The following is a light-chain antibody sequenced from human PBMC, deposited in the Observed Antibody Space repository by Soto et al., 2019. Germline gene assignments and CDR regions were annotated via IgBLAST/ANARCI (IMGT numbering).Light chain of an antibody. CDR1: QGISSY. V-gene: IGKV1D-8*02. J-gene: IGKJ1*01. Sequence: AIRMTQSPSFLSASTGDRVTISCRMSQGISSYLAWYQKKPGKAPKLLIYDASALESGVPSRLSGSGSGTEFTLTINILQPDDFETYYCQQYNIYLWTFGQGTRWIS. CDR2: DAS. CDR3: QQYNIYLWT.